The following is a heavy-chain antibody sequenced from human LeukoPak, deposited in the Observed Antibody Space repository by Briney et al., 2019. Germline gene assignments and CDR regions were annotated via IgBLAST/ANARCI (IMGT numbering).Heavy chain of an antibody. CDR3: ATRSGSAYYFGY. CDR2: VYNSGNT. D-gene: IGHD1-26*01. Sequence: PSETLSLTCTVSGGSISIYYWSWVRQPPGKGLEWMGYVYNSGNTDYNPSLKSRVTISADTSKNQFSLKLTSVTAADTAVYYCATRSGSAYYFGYWGQGTLVTVSS. CDR1: GGSISIYY. V-gene: IGHV4-59*12. J-gene: IGHJ4*02.